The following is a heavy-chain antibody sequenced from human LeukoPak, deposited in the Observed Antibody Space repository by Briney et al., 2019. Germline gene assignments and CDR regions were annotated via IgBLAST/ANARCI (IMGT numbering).Heavy chain of an antibody. Sequence: SVKVSCKASGYTFTGYYMHWVRQAPGQGLEWMGGIIPIFGTANYAQKFQGRVTITADESTSTAYMELSSLRSEDTAVYYCAREPGNWFDPWGQGTLVTVSS. CDR2: IIPIFGTA. CDR3: AREPGNWFDP. CDR1: GYTFTGYY. V-gene: IGHV1-69*13. J-gene: IGHJ5*02.